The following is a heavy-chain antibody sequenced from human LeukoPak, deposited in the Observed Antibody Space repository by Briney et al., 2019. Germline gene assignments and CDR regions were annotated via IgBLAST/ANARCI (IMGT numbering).Heavy chain of an antibody. CDR3: ARVTTYYYDSSGYSYFDY. D-gene: IGHD3-22*01. CDR2: INPNSGGT. Sequence: ASVKVSCKASGYTFTGYYMHWVRQAPGQGLEWMGWINPNSGGTNYAQKFQGRVIMTRDTSISTAYMELSRLRSDDTAVYYCARVTTYYYDSSGYSYFDYWGQGTLVTVSS. V-gene: IGHV1-2*02. J-gene: IGHJ4*02. CDR1: GYTFTGYY.